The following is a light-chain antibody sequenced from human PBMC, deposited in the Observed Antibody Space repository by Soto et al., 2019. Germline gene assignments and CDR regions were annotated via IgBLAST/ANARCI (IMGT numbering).Light chain of an antibody. Sequence: EIVLTQSPGTLSLSPGETATLSCRASQSVSSRYLAWYQQKPGQAPRLLIYGASNRATGIPDRFSGSGSGTDFTLTISRLEPEEFAGYICQQYSSSPPFTFGQGNNVQIK. CDR2: GAS. CDR1: QSVSSRY. CDR3: QQYSSSPPFT. V-gene: IGKV3-20*01. J-gene: IGKJ2*01.